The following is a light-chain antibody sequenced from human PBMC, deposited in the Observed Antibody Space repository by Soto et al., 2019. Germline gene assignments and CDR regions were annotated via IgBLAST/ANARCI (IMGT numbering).Light chain of an antibody. CDR1: QNINNW. CDR3: QYTRT. CDR2: DAP. V-gene: IGKV1-5*01. J-gene: IGKJ1*01. Sequence: DFQMTQSPSTLSASVGDRVTITCRASQNINNWVAWYQQKPGKAPKFLIYDAPTLQRGVSSRFSGSGFGTEFSLTINSLQPDDSGSYYCQYTRTFGQGTKVEVK.